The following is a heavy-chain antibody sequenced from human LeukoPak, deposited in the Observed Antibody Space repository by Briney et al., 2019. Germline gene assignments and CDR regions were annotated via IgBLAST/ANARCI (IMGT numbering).Heavy chain of an antibody. D-gene: IGHD5-18*01. CDR1: GFIFSGYG. J-gene: IGHJ4*02. CDR3: AKGLMGYSHGN. Sequence: GGSLRLSCAASGFIFSGYGMSWVRQAPGKGLEWVSAISGSGDITYYADSVKGRFTISRDNSKNTLYLQMNSLRAEDTAVFYCAKGLMGYSHGNWGQGTLVTVSS. V-gene: IGHV3-23*01. CDR2: ISGSGDIT.